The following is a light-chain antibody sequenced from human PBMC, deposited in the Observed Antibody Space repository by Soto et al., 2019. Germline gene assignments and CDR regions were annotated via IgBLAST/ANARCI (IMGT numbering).Light chain of an antibody. CDR3: SSYAGSSTWV. Sequence: QSAPTQPPSASGSPGQSATISCTGTSSDVGGYNYVSWYQQYPGKAPKLMIYEVSKRPSGVPDRFSGSKSGNTASLTVSGLXXEXEADYYCSSYAGSSTWVFGGGTKLTV. V-gene: IGLV2-8*01. CDR2: EVS. CDR1: SSDVGGYNY. J-gene: IGLJ2*01.